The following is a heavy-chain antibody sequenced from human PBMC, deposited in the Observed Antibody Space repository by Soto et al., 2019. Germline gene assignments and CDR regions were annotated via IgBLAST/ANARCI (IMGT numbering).Heavy chain of an antibody. CDR3: AKGRKWLVRGNWFDP. D-gene: IGHD6-19*01. V-gene: IGHV3-23*01. Sequence: TGGSLRLSCAASGFTFSNYAMSWVRQAPGKGLEWVSAISGSGGSTYYADSVKGRFTISRDNSKNTLYLQMNSLRAEDTAVYYCAKGRKWLVRGNWFDPWGQGTLVTVSS. CDR1: GFTFSNYA. CDR2: ISGSGGST. J-gene: IGHJ5*02.